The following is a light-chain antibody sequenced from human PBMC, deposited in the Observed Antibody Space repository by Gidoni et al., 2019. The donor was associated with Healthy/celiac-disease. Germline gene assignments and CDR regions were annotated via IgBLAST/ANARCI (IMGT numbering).Light chain of an antibody. V-gene: IGKV1-39*01. CDR3: QQSYSTPRT. Sequence: DILMTQSPSSLSASVGDRVTITCRASQSISSYLNWYQQKPGKAPKLLIYAASSLQSGVPSRSSGSGSGTEFTLTISSLQPEDFATYYCQQSYSTPRTFGQGTKVEIK. CDR2: AAS. CDR1: QSISSY. J-gene: IGKJ2*01.